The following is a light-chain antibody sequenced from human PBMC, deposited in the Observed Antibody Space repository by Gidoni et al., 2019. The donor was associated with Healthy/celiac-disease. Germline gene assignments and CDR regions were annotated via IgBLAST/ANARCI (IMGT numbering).Light chain of an antibody. Sequence: QSALTQPASVSGSPGQSITLACTGTTSEVGGYNYVSWYQQHPGKVPKLMIYDVSNRTSGVSNRFSGSKSGNTASLTISGLQAEDEADYYCTSYTSTSTYVFGTGTKVTVL. J-gene: IGLJ1*01. CDR3: TSYTSTSTYV. V-gene: IGLV2-14*01. CDR2: DVS. CDR1: TSEVGGYNY.